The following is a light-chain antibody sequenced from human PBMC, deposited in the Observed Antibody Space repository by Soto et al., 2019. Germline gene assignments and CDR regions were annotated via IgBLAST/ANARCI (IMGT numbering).Light chain of an antibody. CDR1: QDIDIY. CDR3: QQYNSYWWT. V-gene: IGKV1-39*01. CDR2: ATS. Sequence: DIQMTQSPPSLSASVGDRVTITCRTSQDIDIYLNWYQHKPGRAPKLLIYATSTLESGVPSRFSGSGSGTDFILTINSLQLEDFATYYCQQYNSYWWTFGQGTKVDIK. J-gene: IGKJ1*01.